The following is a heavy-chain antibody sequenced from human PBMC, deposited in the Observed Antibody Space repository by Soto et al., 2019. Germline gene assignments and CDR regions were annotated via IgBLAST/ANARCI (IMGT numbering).Heavy chain of an antibody. J-gene: IGHJ3*02. CDR3: ARRRGVGLHLGELSPNEDAFDI. Sequence: QLQLQESGPGLVKPSETLSLTCTVSGGSISSSSYYWGWIPQPPGKGLEWIGSIYYSGSTYYNPSLRSRVPITVDTTKNQFSLKLSSVTAADTAVYYCARRRGVGLHLGELSPNEDAFDIWGQGTMVTVSS. CDR2: IYYSGST. D-gene: IGHD3-16*02. V-gene: IGHV4-39*01. CDR1: GGSISSSSYY.